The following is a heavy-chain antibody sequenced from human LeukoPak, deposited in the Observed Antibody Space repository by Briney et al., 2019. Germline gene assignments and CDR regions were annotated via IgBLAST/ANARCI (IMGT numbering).Heavy chain of an antibody. CDR3: ARDWFTVGATLRFDP. Sequence: ASVKVSCKASGYTFTGYYMHWVRQAPGQGLEWMGWINPNSGGTNYAQKFQGRVTMTRDTSISTAYMELSRLRSDDTAVYYCARDWFTVGATLRFDPWGQGTLVTVSS. CDR1: GYTFTGYY. D-gene: IGHD1-26*01. CDR2: INPNSGGT. V-gene: IGHV1-2*02. J-gene: IGHJ5*02.